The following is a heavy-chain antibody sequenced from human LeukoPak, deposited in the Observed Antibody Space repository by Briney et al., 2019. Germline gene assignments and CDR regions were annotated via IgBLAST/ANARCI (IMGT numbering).Heavy chain of an antibody. CDR3: ARGRITIFGVVTPHFDY. CDR2: IYNSGST. D-gene: IGHD3-3*01. CDR1: RGSISSYY. V-gene: IGHV4-59*01. J-gene: IGHJ4*02. Sequence: SETLSLTCTVSRGSISSYYWTWIRQPPGKGLEWIGYIYNSGSTNYNPSLKSRVTISVDTSKNQLSLKLSSVTAADTAVYYCARGRITIFGVVTPHFDYWGQGTLVTVSS.